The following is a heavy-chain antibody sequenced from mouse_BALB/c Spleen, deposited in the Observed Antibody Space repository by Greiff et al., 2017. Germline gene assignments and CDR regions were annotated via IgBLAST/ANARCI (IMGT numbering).Heavy chain of an antibody. V-gene: IGHV14-3*02. CDR3: ARSGTVVAYYAMDY. D-gene: IGHD1-1*01. CDR1: GFNIKDTY. J-gene: IGHJ4*01. CDR2: IDPANGNT. Sequence: VKLMESGAELVKPGASVKLSCTASGFNIKDTYMHWVKQRPEQGLEWIGRIDPANGNTKYDPKFQGKATITADTSSNTAYLQLSSLTSEDTAVYYCARSGTVVAYYAMDYWGQGTSVTVSS.